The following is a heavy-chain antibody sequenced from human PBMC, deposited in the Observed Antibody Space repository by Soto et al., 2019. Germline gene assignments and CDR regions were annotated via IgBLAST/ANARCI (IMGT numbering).Heavy chain of an antibody. V-gene: IGHV4-34*01. CDR1: GGSFSGYY. D-gene: IGHD6-13*01. Sequence: SETLSLTCAVYGGSFSGYYWSWIRQPPGKGLEWIGEINHSGSTNYNPSLKSRVTISVDTSKNQFSLKLSSVTAADTAVYYCARGRDSSSIFDPWGQGTLVTVS. J-gene: IGHJ5*02. CDR2: INHSGST. CDR3: ARGRDSSSIFDP.